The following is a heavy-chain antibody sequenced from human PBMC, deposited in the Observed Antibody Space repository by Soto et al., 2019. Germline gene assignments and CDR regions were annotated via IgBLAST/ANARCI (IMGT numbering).Heavy chain of an antibody. D-gene: IGHD6-13*01. CDR3: VRGMGFVVPAGTPEDLEV. CDR1: GYTFNKYG. CDR2: ISAYNDYT. Sequence: AAEKGSCPSAGYTFNKYGFNWWRQAPGQGLEWMGRISAYNDYTNFAQKFQGRVTLTTDASTNTAYMELKILRSDDTAIYYCVRGMGFVVPAGTPEDLEVWGQGTTVTVSS. V-gene: IGHV1-18*01. J-gene: IGHJ3*01.